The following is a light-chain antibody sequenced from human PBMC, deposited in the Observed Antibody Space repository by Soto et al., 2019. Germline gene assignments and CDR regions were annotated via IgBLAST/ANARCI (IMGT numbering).Light chain of an antibody. CDR2: AAS. J-gene: IGKJ5*01. CDR3: QQRHSYPIT. CDR1: QSISTY. V-gene: IGKV1-39*01. Sequence: DIQMTQSPSSLSAYVGDRVTITCRASQSISTYLNWYQQKPGKAPELLIYAASTLQSGVPSRFSGSGSGTEFTLTISSLQPEDFATYYCQQRHSYPITFGQGTRLEIK.